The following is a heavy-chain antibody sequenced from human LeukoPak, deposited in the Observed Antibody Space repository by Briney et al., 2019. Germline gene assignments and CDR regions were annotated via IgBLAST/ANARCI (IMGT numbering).Heavy chain of an antibody. J-gene: IGHJ6*02. CDR1: GYTFTSYD. CDR2: MNPNSGNT. V-gene: IGHV1-8*03. CDR3: ARELPDEGYYGMDV. D-gene: IGHD4-23*01. Sequence: ASVKVSCKASGYTFTSYDINWVRQATGQGLEWMGWMNPNSGNTGYAQKFQGRVTITRNTSISTAYMELSSLRSEDTAVYYCARELPDEGYYGMDVWGQGTTVTVSS.